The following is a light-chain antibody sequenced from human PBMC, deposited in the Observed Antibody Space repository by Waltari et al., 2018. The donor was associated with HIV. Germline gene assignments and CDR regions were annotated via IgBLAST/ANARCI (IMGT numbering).Light chain of an antibody. CDR3: SSYVGVNNLV. V-gene: IGLV2-8*01. CDR2: GVT. Sequence: SALAKHTSASGSPGQSVTISCTGTSSHVGGYHYVFCHQQLPGKAPKLVISGVTMRPSGIPDRFSGSNSGNTASLTVSGLQAEEEAEDYCSSYVGVNNLVFGGGTKLTVL. J-gene: IGLJ3*02. CDR1: SSHVGGYHY.